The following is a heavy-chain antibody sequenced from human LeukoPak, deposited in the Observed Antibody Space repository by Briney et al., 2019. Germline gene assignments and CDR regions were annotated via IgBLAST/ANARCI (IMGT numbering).Heavy chain of an antibody. CDR3: TRDSGTYNLFDL. V-gene: IGHV3-73*01. Sequence: PGGSLRLSCAASGFTFSGSGIHWVRQSSGQGLEWDGQIEKKDKGYATATAYAASVKCRFTISRDDSLNTAYLQMKSLKTEDTALYSCTRDSGTYNLFDLWGQGTRVTVS. J-gene: IGHJ5*02. D-gene: IGHD1-26*01. CDR1: GFTFSGSG. CDR2: IEKKDKGYATAT.